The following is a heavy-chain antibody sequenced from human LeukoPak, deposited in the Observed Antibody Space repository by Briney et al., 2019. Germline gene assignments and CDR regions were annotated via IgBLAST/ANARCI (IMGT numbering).Heavy chain of an antibody. D-gene: IGHD3-22*01. Sequence: SETLSLTCTVSGSISNYYWSWIRHPPGKGLEWIGYIYHNGGTSYNPSLKSRVTISADTSTNQFSLKVNSVTAADTAVYYCARIANSGYYLFDYWGQGTLVTVSS. V-gene: IGHV4-59*01. J-gene: IGHJ4*02. CDR3: ARIANSGYYLFDY. CDR2: IYHNGGT. CDR1: GSISNYY.